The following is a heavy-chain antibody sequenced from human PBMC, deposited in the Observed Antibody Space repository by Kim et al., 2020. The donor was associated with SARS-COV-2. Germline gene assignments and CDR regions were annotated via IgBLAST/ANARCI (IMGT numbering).Heavy chain of an antibody. J-gene: IGHJ4*02. V-gene: IGHV3-23*01. Sequence: YAGPVKGRFTISRNNSKNTLYLQMNSLRAEDTAVYYCAKSHSSSWGTFDYWGQGTLVTVSS. CDR3: AKSHSSSWGTFDY. D-gene: IGHD6-6*01.